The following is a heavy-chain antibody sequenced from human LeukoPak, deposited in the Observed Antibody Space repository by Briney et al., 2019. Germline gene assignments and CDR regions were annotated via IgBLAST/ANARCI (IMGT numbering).Heavy chain of an antibody. Sequence: ASVKVSCKASGYTFNNYDISWVRQVTGRGLQWMGWMNPNSGNTGYAQEFQGRVTMTRDTSINTAYMELSSLRFEDSAVYYCARECGGDCYRTFALWGQGTMVTVSS. J-gene: IGHJ3*01. D-gene: IGHD2-21*02. CDR3: ARECGGDCYRTFAL. CDR1: GYTFNNYD. V-gene: IGHV1-8*01. CDR2: MNPNSGNT.